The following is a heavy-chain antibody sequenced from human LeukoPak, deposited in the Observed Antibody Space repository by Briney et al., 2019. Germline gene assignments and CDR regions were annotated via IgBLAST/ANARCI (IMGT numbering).Heavy chain of an antibody. CDR3: ARDRAWNYFDY. CDR2: ISNDGSRK. V-gene: IGHV3-30*03. CDR1: GFTFSRHG. Sequence: GGSLRLSCAPSGFTFSRHGMHWVRQAPGKGLEWVAIISNDGSRKYYAHSVEGRFTISRDNSKNTLYLRMDSLRAEDTAVYYCARDRAWNYFDYWGQGTLVTVSS. D-gene: IGHD3-3*01. J-gene: IGHJ4*02.